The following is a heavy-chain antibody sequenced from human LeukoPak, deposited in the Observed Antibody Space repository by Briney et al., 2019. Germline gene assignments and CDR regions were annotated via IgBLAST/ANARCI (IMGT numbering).Heavy chain of an antibody. J-gene: IGHJ3*02. CDR1: GGSISSGSYY. Sequence: SQTLSLTCTVSGGSISSGSYYRSWIRQPAGKGLEWIECIYPSGSTNYDPSLKSRVTISVDTSKNQFSMQLSSVTAADTAMYYCARRIAAADAFDIWGLGTMVSVSS. CDR3: ARRIAAADAFDI. V-gene: IGHV4-61*02. CDR2: IYPSGST. D-gene: IGHD6-13*01.